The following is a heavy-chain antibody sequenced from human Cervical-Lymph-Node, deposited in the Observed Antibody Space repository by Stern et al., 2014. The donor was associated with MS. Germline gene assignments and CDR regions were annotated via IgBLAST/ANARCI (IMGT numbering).Heavy chain of an antibody. CDR1: GYTFTSYW. V-gene: IGHV5-51*01. Sequence: EVQLVQSGPEVKRPGESLKISCQASGYTFTSYWIGWVRQMPGKGLEWIAIIFPGGSDIRSGPSFQGQVTISAEKPSSTAYLQWNNLKASDTAIYYCARQRYFDYWGQGTLVTVSS. CDR3: ARQRYFDY. CDR2: IFPGGSDI. J-gene: IGHJ4*02.